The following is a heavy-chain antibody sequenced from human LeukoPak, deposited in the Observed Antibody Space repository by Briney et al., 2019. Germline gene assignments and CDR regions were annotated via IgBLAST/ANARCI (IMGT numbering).Heavy chain of an antibody. CDR3: ARVHSGTSLDY. V-gene: IGHV1-2*02. CDR1: GYTFTGYY. CDR2: INPNSGGT. D-gene: IGHD1-26*01. Sequence: ASVKVSCKASGYTFTGYYMHWVRQAPGQGLEWMGWINPNSGGTNYAQKFQGRVTMTGDTSTSTAYMELSRLRSDDTAVYYCARVHSGTSLDYWGQGTLVTVSS. J-gene: IGHJ4*02.